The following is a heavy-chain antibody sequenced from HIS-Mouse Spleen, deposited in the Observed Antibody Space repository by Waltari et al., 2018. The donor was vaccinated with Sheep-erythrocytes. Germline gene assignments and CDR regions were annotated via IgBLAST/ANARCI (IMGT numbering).Heavy chain of an antibody. J-gene: IGHJ3*02. V-gene: IGHV5-51*03. CDR3: ARGPVLRFLEWLPTDAFDI. D-gene: IGHD3-3*01. CDR1: GYSFTSYW. CDR2: IYPGDSDT. Sequence: GAEVKKPGESLKISCKGSGYSFTSYWIGWVRQMPGKGLEWMGIIYPGDSDTRYSPSFQGQVTISADKSISTAYLQWSSLKASDTAMYYCARGPVLRFLEWLPTDAFDIWGQETMVTVSS.